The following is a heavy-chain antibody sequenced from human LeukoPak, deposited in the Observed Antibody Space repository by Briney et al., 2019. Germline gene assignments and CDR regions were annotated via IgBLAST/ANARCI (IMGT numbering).Heavy chain of an antibody. D-gene: IGHD3-22*01. CDR1: GFTFSSYS. V-gene: IGHV3-21*01. Sequence: GGSLRLSCAASGFTFSSYSMNWVRQAPGKGLEWVSSISSSSSYIYYADSLKGRFTISRDNAKNSLYLQMNSLRAEDTAVYYCARANYDSSGYYPLIYYWGQGTLVTVSS. CDR2: ISSSSSYI. CDR3: ARANYDSSGYYPLIYY. J-gene: IGHJ4*02.